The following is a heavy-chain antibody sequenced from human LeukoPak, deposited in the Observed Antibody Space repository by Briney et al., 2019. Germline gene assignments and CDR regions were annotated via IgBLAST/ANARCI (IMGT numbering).Heavy chain of an antibody. V-gene: IGHV4-59*08. Sequence: PSETLSLTCIVSGASTSRFYWSWLRQPPGKGLEWIGYIYNGGSTKYNPSLKSRVTISVETSKNQFSLKLTSLTAADTATYYCAQTTGWPGFDYWGEGALVTVSS. CDR2: IYNGGST. D-gene: IGHD6-19*01. CDR1: GASTSRFY. CDR3: AQTTGWPGFDY. J-gene: IGHJ4*02.